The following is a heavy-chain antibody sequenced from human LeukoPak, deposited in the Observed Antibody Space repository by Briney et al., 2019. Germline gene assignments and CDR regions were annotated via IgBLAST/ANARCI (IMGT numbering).Heavy chain of an antibody. CDR1: GGSISSGSYY. D-gene: IGHD3-10*01. Sequence: SSQTLSLTCTVSGGSISSGSYYWSWIRQPAGKGLEWIGRIYTNGSTNYNPSLKSRVTISVDTSKNQFSLKLSSVTAADTAVYYCARVSTMVRGAGDYWGQGTLVTVSS. CDR3: ARVSTMVRGAGDY. CDR2: IYTNGST. J-gene: IGHJ4*02. V-gene: IGHV4-61*02.